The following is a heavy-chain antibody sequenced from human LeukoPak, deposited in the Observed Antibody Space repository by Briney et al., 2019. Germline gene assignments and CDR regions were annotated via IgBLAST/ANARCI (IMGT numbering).Heavy chain of an antibody. CDR3: ARVAAVAGADFDY. J-gene: IGHJ4*02. CDR1: GFTFSSYW. D-gene: IGHD6-19*01. V-gene: IGHV3-74*01. CDR2: INSDAGST. Sequence: GGSLRLSCAASGFTFSSYWMHWVRQAPGKGLVWVSRINSDAGSTSYADSVKGRFTISRDNAKNTLYLQMNSLRAEDTAVYYCARVAAVAGADFDYWGQGTLVTVSS.